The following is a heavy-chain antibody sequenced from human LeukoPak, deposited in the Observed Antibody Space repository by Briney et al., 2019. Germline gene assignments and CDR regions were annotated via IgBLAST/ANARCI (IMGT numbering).Heavy chain of an antibody. V-gene: IGHV3-21*01. CDR2: ISSSSTYI. J-gene: IGHJ4*02. D-gene: IGHD3-22*01. CDR1: GFTFSSYS. CDR3: ARADYYDSSAYYY. Sequence: PGGSLRLSCAASGFTFSSYSMNWVRQAPGKGLEWVSSISSSSTYIYYADSVKGRFTISRDNAKNSLYLQMNSLRAEDTAVYYCARADYYDSSAYYYWGQGTLLTVSS.